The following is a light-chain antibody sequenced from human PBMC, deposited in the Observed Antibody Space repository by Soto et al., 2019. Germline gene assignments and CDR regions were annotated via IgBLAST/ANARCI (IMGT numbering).Light chain of an antibody. CDR2: RNN. J-gene: IGLJ3*02. V-gene: IGLV1-47*01. Sequence: QSVLTQPPSASGTPGQRVIISCSGSNSNIGTYTVNWYQQFPDTAPKLLIYRNNQRPSGVPDRFSGSKSGTSASLAISGLRSEDEADYYCAAWDDSLSGRVFGGGTKLTVL. CDR1: NSNIGTYT. CDR3: AAWDDSLSGRV.